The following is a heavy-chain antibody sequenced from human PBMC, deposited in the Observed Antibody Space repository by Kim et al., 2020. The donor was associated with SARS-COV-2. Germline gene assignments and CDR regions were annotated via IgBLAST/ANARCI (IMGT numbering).Heavy chain of an antibody. V-gene: IGHV3-74*01. CDR3: ARVRPAYSSRHGREYAY. Sequence: VRGRFTISRDTAKTTLYLQMNSLRDEDTAVYYGARVRPAYSSRHGREYAYWGQGTLVTVSS. J-gene: IGHJ4*02. D-gene: IGHD6-13*01.